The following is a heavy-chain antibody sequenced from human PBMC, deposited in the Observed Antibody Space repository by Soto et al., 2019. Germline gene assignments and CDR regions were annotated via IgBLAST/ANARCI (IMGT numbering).Heavy chain of an antibody. V-gene: IGHV1-69*02. CDR2: IIPMFGIA. D-gene: IGHD4-17*01. J-gene: IGHJ4*02. CDR1: GGTFSSYT. CDR3: ARGYGDSHDY. Sequence: QVQLVQSGAEVKKTGSSVKVSCKASGGTFSSYTISWVRQAPGQGLEWMGRIIPMFGIANYAQKFQGRVTITADKSTSTAYMELNSLRSEDTAVYYCARGYGDSHDYWGQGTLVTVSS.